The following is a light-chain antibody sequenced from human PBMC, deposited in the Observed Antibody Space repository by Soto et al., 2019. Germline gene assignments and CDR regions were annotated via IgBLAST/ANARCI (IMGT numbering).Light chain of an antibody. CDR3: QTWGTGIHL. CDR1: SGHSSYA. V-gene: IGLV4-69*01. Sequence: QLVLTQSPSASASMGASVKLTCTLSSGHSSYAIAWHQQQPEKGPRCLMKLNSDGSHSKGDGIPDRFSGSSSGAERYLTISSLQSEDEADYYCQTWGTGIHLFRGGSKLTVL. J-gene: IGLJ2*01. CDR2: LNSDGSH.